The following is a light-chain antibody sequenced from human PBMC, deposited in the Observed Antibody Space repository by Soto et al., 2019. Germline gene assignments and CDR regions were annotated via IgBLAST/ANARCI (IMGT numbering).Light chain of an antibody. J-gene: IGKJ1*01. Sequence: EIVLTQSPATLSSSPGETATLSCRASQYVGTRLAWYQHKPGQAPRLLIYYMSKRATGIPARFSGSGSGTDFTLTISNLAPEGFGVYYCHQRQSWPRTLGQGTKVDIK. CDR3: HQRQSWPRT. CDR1: QYVGTR. V-gene: IGKV3-11*01. CDR2: YMS.